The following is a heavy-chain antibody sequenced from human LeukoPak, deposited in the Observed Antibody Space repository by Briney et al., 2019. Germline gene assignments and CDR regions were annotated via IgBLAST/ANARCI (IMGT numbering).Heavy chain of an antibody. CDR3: ARGSHSYYYYYMDV. V-gene: IGHV3-7*01. D-gene: IGHD2-21*01. CDR1: GFTFSSYW. Sequence: GGSLRLSCAASGFTFSSYWMSWVRQAPGKGLEWVANIKQDGSEKYYVDSVKGRFTISRDNAKNSLYLQMNSLRAEDTAVYYCARGSHSYYYYYMDVWGKGTTVTVSS. J-gene: IGHJ6*03. CDR2: IKQDGSEK.